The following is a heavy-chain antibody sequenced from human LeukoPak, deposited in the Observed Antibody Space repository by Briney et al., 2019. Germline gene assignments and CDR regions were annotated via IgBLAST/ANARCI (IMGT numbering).Heavy chain of an antibody. V-gene: IGHV3-23*01. Sequence: PGGSLRLSCAASGFTFSSYAMSWVRQAPGKGLEWVSAISGSGGSTYYADSVKGWFTISRDNSKNTLYLQMNSLRAEDTAVYYCAAGFFRGVTFDYWGQGTLVTVSS. CDR1: GFTFSSYA. CDR3: AAGFFRGVTFDY. J-gene: IGHJ4*02. D-gene: IGHD3-10*01. CDR2: ISGSGGST.